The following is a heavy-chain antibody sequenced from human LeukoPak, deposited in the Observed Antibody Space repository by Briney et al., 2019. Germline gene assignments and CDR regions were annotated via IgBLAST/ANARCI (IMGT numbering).Heavy chain of an antibody. CDR2: IKQDGSEK. V-gene: IGHV3-7*01. J-gene: IGHJ5*02. CDR1: GFTFSSYW. Sequence: PGGSLRLSCAASGFTFSSYWMSWVRQAPGKGLEWVANIKQDGSEKYYVDSVKGRFTISRDNAKNSLYLQMNSLRAEDTAVYYCARDPIVVVPAAMGGWFDPWGQGTLVTVSS. CDR3: ARDPIVVVPAAMGGWFDP. D-gene: IGHD2-2*01.